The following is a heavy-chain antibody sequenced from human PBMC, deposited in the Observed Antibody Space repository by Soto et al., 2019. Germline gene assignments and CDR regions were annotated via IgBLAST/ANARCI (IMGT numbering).Heavy chain of an antibody. CDR2: IIPIFNTA. CDR3: ARVRPTDYVGNYTSGMDV. CDR1: GGTLSNYA. V-gene: IGHV1-69*01. D-gene: IGHD4-17*01. Sequence: QVQLVQSGAEVKKPGSSVKVSCKASGGTLSNYAFTWVRQAPGQGLEWMGGIIPIFNTANYAQKFQGRVTITADESTSTAYMEVNSLRSEDTDIYYCARVRPTDYVGNYTSGMDVWGQGTTVIVSS. J-gene: IGHJ6*02.